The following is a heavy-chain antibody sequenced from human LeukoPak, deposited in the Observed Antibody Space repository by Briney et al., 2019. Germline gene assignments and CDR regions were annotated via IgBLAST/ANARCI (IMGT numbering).Heavy chain of an antibody. CDR3: ARYCSGGSCGFDP. J-gene: IGHJ5*02. D-gene: IGHD2-15*01. CDR2: INPNSGGT. Sequence: ASVKVSCKASGYTFTGYYMHWVRQAPGQGLEWMGRINPNSGGTNYAQKFQGRVTMTRDTSISTAYMELSRLRSDDTAVYYCARYCSGGSCGFDPWGQGTLVTVSS. V-gene: IGHV1-2*06. CDR1: GYTFTGYY.